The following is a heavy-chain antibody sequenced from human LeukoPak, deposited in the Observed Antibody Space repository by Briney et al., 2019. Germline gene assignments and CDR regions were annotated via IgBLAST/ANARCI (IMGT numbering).Heavy chain of an antibody. D-gene: IGHD4-17*01. CDR1: GGSISSGGYY. J-gene: IGHJ5*02. CDR3: ARVAVTTEGNWFDP. V-gene: IGHV4-31*03. Sequence: SETLSLTCTVSGGSISSGGYYWSWIRQHPGKGLEWIGYIYYSGSTYYNPSLKSRVTISVDTSKNQFSLKLSSVTAADTAVYYCARVAVTTEGNWFDPWGQGTLVTVSS. CDR2: IYYSGST.